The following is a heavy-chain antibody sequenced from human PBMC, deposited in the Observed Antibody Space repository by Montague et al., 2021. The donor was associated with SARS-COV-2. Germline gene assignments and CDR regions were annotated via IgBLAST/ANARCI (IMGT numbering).Heavy chain of an antibody. J-gene: IGHJ6*03. CDR3: ARLGEGVVPAPILGVGPYYSYYYLDV. V-gene: IGHV4-34*01. CDR1: GGYFSGYY. CDR2: INHSGNA. Sequence: SETLSLTCAVYGGYFSGYYWSWIRQPPGKGLEWIGEINHSGNANYNPSLKRRVTISVDTSKNQFSLKLNSVTAADTAVYYCARLGEGVVPAPILGVGPYYSYYYLDVWGQGATVTVSS. D-gene: IGHD2-2*02.